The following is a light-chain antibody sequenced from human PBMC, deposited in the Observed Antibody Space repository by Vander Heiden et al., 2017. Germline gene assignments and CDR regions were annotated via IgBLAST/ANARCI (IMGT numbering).Light chain of an antibody. CDR1: QSISSW. V-gene: IGKV1-5*03. CDR3: QQYNSYSRT. J-gene: IGKJ1*01. CDR2: KAS. Sequence: DIQMTQSPSTLSASVGDRVTITCRASQSISSWLAWYQQKPGKDPKLLIYKASSLESGVPSRFSGRGSGTEFTLTISSLQPEDFATYYCQQYNSYSRTFGQGTKVEIK.